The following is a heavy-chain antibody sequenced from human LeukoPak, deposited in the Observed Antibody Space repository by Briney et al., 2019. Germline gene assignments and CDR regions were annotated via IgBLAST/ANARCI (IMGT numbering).Heavy chain of an antibody. D-gene: IGHD3-10*01. CDR1: GASITDDKW. Sequence: PSGTLSLTCAVSGASITDDKWWTWVRQSPGKGLEWMGETHHSGTTNYNPSLESRVTISADKSKDHFSLELTSVTAADTAIYYCATDRAGRYFASGTYAYWGQGILVTVSS. CDR3: ATDRAGRYFASGTYAY. J-gene: IGHJ4*02. V-gene: IGHV4-4*02. CDR2: THHSGTT.